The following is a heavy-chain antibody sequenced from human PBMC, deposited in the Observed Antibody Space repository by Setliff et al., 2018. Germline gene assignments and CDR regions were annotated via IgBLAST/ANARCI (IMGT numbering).Heavy chain of an antibody. CDR2: IYPGDSDT. CDR3: ARSPLDDAFDI. V-gene: IGHV5-51*01. CDR1: GYRFTTYW. J-gene: IGHJ3*02. Sequence: GESLNISCKGSGYRFTTYWIGWVRQMPGKGLQLMGIIYPGDSDTRYSPSFQGQVTISADKSINTAYLQWSSLKASDSAMYYCARSPLDDAFDIWGQGTMVTVSS.